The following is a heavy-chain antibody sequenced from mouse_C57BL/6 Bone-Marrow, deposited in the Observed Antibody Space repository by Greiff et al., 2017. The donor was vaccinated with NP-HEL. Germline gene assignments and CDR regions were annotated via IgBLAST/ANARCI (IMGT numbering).Heavy chain of an antibody. CDR2: IDPETGGT. J-gene: IGHJ1*03. CDR3: KPIATGEWYFDV. V-gene: IGHV1-15*01. CDR1: GYTFTDYE. Sequence: VKLMESGAELVRPGASVTLSCKASGYTFTDYEMHWVKQTPVHGLEWIGAIDPETGGTAYNQKFKGKAILTADKSSSTAYMQLRSLTSEDSAVYYCKPIATGEWYFDVWGTGTTVTVSS. D-gene: IGHD1-1*01.